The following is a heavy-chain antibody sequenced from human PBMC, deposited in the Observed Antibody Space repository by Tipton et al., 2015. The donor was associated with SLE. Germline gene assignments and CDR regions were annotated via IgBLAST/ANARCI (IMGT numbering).Heavy chain of an antibody. V-gene: IGHV3-33*08. D-gene: IGHD2/OR15-2a*01. Sequence: SLRLSCAASGFTFSSYGMHWVRQAPGKGLEWVAVIWYDGSNKYYADSVKGRFTISRDNSKNTLYLRLNSLRAEDTAVYYCAGELLSYYGLDVWGQGTTVTVSS. J-gene: IGHJ6*02. CDR1: GFTFSSYG. CDR3: AGELLSYYGLDV. CDR2: IWYDGSNK.